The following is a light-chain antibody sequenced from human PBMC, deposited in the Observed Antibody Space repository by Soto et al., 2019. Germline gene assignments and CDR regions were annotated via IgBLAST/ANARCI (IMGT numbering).Light chain of an antibody. V-gene: IGLV1-44*01. CDR3: AAWDASLGGFYV. CDR2: SNN. CDR1: RSSIGSNT. Sequence: QSVLTQPPSASGTPGQRVTISCSGSRSSIGSNTVNWYQHLPGSAPKLLIYSNNHRPSGVPDRFSASKAGASASLAISGLQSEDEGDYYCAAWDASLGGFYVFGGGTKLTVL. J-gene: IGLJ2*01.